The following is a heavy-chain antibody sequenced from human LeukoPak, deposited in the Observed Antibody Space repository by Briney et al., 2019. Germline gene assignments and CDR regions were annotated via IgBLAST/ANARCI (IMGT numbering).Heavy chain of an antibody. CDR2: IYSGGST. D-gene: IGHD6-6*01. CDR1: GFTVSSNY. CDR3: AAARLPGWFDP. V-gene: IGHV3-66*02. J-gene: IGHJ5*02. Sequence: GGPLRLSCAASGFTVSSNYMSWVRQAPGKGLEWVSVIYSGGSTYYADSVKGRFTISRDNSKNTLYLQMNSLGAEDTAVYYCAAARLPGWFDPWGQGTLVTVSS.